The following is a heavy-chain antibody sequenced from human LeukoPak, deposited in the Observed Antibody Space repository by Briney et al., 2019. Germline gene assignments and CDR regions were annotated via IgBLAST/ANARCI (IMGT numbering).Heavy chain of an antibody. D-gene: IGHD1-26*01. CDR2: ISGFGDT. V-gene: IGHV3-53*01. CDR1: AFTVRTSY. J-gene: IGHJ4*02. CDR3: AKVTYSGSLFDY. Sequence: TGGSLRLSCAASAFTVRTSYMTWVRQAPGKGLEWVSVISGFGDTYYADSVKGRFTISRDNSKNTLYLQMNSLRAEDTAVYYCAKVTYSGSLFDYWGQGTLVTVSS.